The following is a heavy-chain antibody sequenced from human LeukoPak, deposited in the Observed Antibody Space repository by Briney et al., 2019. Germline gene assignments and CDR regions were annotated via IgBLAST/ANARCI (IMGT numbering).Heavy chain of an antibody. CDR3: ARDRTVTTSWFDP. D-gene: IGHD4-17*01. CDR2: ISYDGGNK. Sequence: GGSLRLSCAASGFIFSNYAMHWVRQAPGKGLEWVAVISYDGGNKNYADSVKGRFTISRDSSKNTLYLQMNILRTEDTAVYYCARDRTVTTSWFDPWGQGTLVTVSS. CDR1: GFIFSNYA. V-gene: IGHV3-30*04. J-gene: IGHJ5*02.